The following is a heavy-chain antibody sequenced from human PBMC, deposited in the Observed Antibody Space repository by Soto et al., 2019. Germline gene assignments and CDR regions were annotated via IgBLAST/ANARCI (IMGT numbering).Heavy chain of an antibody. CDR3: AKAPNTMVSLDI. Sequence: GGSLRLSCAASGFTFSSYGMHWVRQAPGKGLEWVAVISYDGSNKYYADSVKGRFTISRDNSKNTLYLQVNSLRAEDTAVYYCAKAPNTMVSLDIWGQGTMVTVSS. CDR1: GFTFSSYG. D-gene: IGHD3-10*01. CDR2: ISYDGSNK. V-gene: IGHV3-30*18. J-gene: IGHJ3*02.